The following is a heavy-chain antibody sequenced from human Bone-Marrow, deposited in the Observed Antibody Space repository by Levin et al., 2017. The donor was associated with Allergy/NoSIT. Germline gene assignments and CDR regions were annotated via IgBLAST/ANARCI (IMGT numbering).Heavy chain of an antibody. CDR3: ASRIKAPGGLDV. V-gene: IGHV3-21*01. Sequence: PGGSLRLSCAVSGVTSNNYTLSWVRQPPGKGLEWVSSISSSSAYIHYADSVKGRFIVSRDNAEKSLYLQMNSLRAEDTAIYYCASRIKAPGGLDVWGQGTAVTVSS. CDR2: ISSSSAYI. D-gene: IGHD3-10*01. J-gene: IGHJ6*02. CDR1: GVTSNNYT.